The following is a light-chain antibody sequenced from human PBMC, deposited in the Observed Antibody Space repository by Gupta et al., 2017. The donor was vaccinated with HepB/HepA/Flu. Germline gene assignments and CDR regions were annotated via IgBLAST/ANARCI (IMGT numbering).Light chain of an antibody. Sequence: VMTQSPLSLPVTPGEPASTFCRSSQSLLYSSGINYLDWYLQKPGQSPQLVIFLGSTRASGVPDRCRGSGAGTDFTLKINRVEAEDVGVKYCIQALQTPLTFGRGTKVEIK. V-gene: IGKV2-28*01. CDR2: LGS. CDR1: QSLLYSSGINY. J-gene: IGKJ4*01. CDR3: IQALQTPLT.